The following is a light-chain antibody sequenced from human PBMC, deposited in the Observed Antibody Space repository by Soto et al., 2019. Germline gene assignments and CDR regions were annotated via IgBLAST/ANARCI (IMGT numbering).Light chain of an antibody. J-gene: IGKJ2*01. Sequence: EIVLTQSPGTLSFSPGERATLSCRASQSVSSSYLAWYQQTPGQAPRLLIYGASSRATGIPDRFSGSGSGTDFTLTISRLEPEDFAVYYCQQYGSSPYTLGQGTHLEI. CDR3: QQYGSSPYT. CDR1: QSVSSSY. V-gene: IGKV3-20*01. CDR2: GAS.